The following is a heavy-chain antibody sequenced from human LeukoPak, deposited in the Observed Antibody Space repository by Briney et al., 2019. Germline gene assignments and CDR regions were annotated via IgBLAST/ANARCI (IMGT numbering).Heavy chain of an antibody. J-gene: IGHJ6*03. CDR3: ARATVTTYYYYYYYMDV. V-gene: IGHV3-20*04. Sequence: PGGSLRLSCAASGFTFSSYWMSWVRQAPGKGLEWVSGINWNGGSTGYADSVKGRFTISRDNAKNSLYLQMNSLRAEDAAVYYCARATVTTYYYYYYYMDVWGKGTTVTVSS. CDR1: GFTFSSYW. D-gene: IGHD4-11*01. CDR2: INWNGGST.